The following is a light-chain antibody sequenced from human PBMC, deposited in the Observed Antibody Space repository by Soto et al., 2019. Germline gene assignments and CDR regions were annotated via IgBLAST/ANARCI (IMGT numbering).Light chain of an antibody. V-gene: IGKV3-20*01. CDR2: GAS. J-gene: IGKJ1*01. Sequence: EIVLTQSPGTLSLSPGERATLSCRASQSVSSSYLAWYQQKPGQAPRLLIYGASSRATGIPDKFSGSGSGRDFTLTISRLEPEDFAVYYCQHYGSSLWTFGQGTKVEIK. CDR1: QSVSSSY. CDR3: QHYGSSLWT.